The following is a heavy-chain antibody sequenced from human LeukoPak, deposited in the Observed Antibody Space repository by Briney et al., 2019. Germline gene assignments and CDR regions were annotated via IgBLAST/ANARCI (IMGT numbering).Heavy chain of an antibody. V-gene: IGHV3-21*01. CDR1: GFTFSSYS. D-gene: IGHD5-24*01. J-gene: IGHJ2*01. CDR3: ARDRGTTIPDWYFDL. CDR2: ISSSSSYI. Sequence: GGSLRLSCAASGFTFSSYSMNWVRQAPGKGLEWVSSISSSSSYIYYADSMRGRFTISRDNAKNSLYLQMNSLRAEDTAVYYCARDRGTTIPDWYFDLWGRGTLVTVSS.